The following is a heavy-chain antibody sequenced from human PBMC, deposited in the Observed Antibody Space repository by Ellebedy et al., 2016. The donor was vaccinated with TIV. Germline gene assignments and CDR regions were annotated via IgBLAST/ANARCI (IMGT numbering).Heavy chain of an antibody. V-gene: IGHV6-1*01. CDR3: AKSGAHSGTWYGFPQYFQQ. Sequence: MPSETLSLTCALSGDSVSSNSGAWNWIRQSPSRGREWLGRTYYRYKWFNDYAVSVKSRITISPDTSKNQFYLQLNSVTPEDTAVYYCAKSGAHSGTWYGFPQYFQQWGQGTLVTVSS. CDR1: GDSVSSNSGA. CDR2: TYYRYKWFN. J-gene: IGHJ1*01. D-gene: IGHD6-13*01.